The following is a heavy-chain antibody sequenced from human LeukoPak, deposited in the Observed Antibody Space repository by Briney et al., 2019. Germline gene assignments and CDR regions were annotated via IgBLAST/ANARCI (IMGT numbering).Heavy chain of an antibody. V-gene: IGHV3-53*01. CDR2: IYSGGST. Sequence: GGSLRLSCAASGFTVSSNYMSWVRQAPGKGLEWVSVIYSGGSTYYADSVKGRFTISRDKSKNTLYLQMNSLRAEDTAVYYCAKDRYCTSTSCVFDYWGQGTLVTVSS. CDR1: GFTVSSNY. CDR3: AKDRYCTSTSCVFDY. J-gene: IGHJ4*02. D-gene: IGHD2-2*01.